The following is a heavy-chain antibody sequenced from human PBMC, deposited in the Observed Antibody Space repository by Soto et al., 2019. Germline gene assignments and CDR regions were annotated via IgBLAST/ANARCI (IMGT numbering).Heavy chain of an antibody. D-gene: IGHD3-22*01. J-gene: IGHJ4*02. CDR1: GDSISSPHYY. Sequence: TLSLTCTVSGDSISSPHYYWTWIRQPPGKGLEWVGYIYYTGNNFYNPALKSRVAMSVDPSTNQFSLKLASVTDADTAVYFCAREPKQNYDSSPWNGGFDSWGPGTRVTVSS. CDR3: AREPKQNYDSSPWNGGFDS. V-gene: IGHV4-30-4*01. CDR2: IYYTGNN.